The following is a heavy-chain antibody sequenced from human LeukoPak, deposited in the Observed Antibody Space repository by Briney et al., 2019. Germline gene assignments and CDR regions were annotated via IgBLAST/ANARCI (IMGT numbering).Heavy chain of an antibody. CDR1: GFTFSTYA. CDR2: ISYDGSNK. D-gene: IGHD3-22*01. J-gene: IGHJ1*01. Sequence: PGRSLRLSCAASGFTFSTYAMHWVRQAPGKGLEWVAIISYDGSNKYYADSVKGRFTISRDNSKNTLYLQMNSLRAEDTAVYYCAKDSGDSSGYSTGTGYFQHWGQGTLVTVSS. CDR3: AKDSGDSSGYSTGTGYFQH. V-gene: IGHV3-30*18.